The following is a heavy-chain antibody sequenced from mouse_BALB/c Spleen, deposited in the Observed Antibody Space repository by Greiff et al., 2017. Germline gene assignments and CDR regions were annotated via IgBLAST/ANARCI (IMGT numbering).Heavy chain of an antibody. CDR2: ISSGGSYT. CDR3: ARHERDALAY. V-gene: IGHV5-6*01. D-gene: IGHD3-3*01. CDR1: GFTFSSYG. J-gene: IGHJ3*01. Sequence: EVKLMESGGDLVKPGGSLKLSCAASGFTFSSYGMSWVRQTPDKRLEWVATISSGGSYTYYPDSVKGRFTISRDNAKNTLYLQMSSLKSEDTAMYYCARHERDALAYWGQGTLVTVSA.